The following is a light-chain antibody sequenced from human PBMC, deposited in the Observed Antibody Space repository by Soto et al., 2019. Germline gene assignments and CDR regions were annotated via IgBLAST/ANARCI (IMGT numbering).Light chain of an antibody. Sequence: QSVLTQPPSASGSPGQSVAISCTGTSSDVGGYNYVSWYQQHPGKAPKLMIYEVNKRPSGVPDRFSGSKSGNTASLTASGLQAEDEAEYYCSSYAGSSNVFGTGRQVTVL. J-gene: IGLJ1*01. CDR3: SSYAGSSNV. CDR1: SSDVGGYNY. V-gene: IGLV2-8*01. CDR2: EVN.